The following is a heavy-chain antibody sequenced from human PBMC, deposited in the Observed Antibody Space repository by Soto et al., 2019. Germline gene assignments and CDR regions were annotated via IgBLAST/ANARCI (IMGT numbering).Heavy chain of an antibody. Sequence: QGQLVESGGGVVQPGTSLRLSCAASGFIFSRHGMHWVRQAPGKGLEWVAFTSYDGSNTYYADSVKGRFTISRDNPKNTLFLQMNSLRPNDTALYFCAKDRGSYDIWSGTQRYYAMDGWGQGATVTVSS. CDR2: TSYDGSNT. CDR1: GFIFSRHG. J-gene: IGHJ6*02. CDR3: AKDRGSYDIWSGTQRYYAMDG. D-gene: IGHD3-3*01. V-gene: IGHV3-30*18.